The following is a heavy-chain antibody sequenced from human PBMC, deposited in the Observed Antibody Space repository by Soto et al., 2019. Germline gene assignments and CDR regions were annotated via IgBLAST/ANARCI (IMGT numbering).Heavy chain of an antibody. CDR2: IYYSGST. V-gene: IGHV4-31*03. D-gene: IGHD5-12*01. J-gene: IGHJ6*02. CDR3: ASSPSDIVATKVEYGMDV. CDR1: GGSISSGGYY. Sequence: LSLTCTVSGGSISSGGYYWSWIRQHPGKGLEWIGYIYYSGSTYYNPSLKSRVTISVDTSKNQFSLKLSSVTAADTAVYYCASSPSDIVATKVEYGMDVWGQGTTVTVSS.